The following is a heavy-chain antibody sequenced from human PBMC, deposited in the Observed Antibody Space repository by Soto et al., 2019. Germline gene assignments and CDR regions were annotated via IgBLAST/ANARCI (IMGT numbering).Heavy chain of an antibody. D-gene: IGHD1-26*01. CDR2: INSDGSST. CDR1: GFTFSSYW. Sequence: EVQLVESGGGLVQPGGSLRLSCAASGFTFSSYWMHWVRQAPGKGLVWVSRINSDGSSTSYADSVKGRFTISRDNAKNTLYLQMNSLRAEDTAVYYCAREKGGSYYKEFDYWGQGTLVTVSS. CDR3: AREKGGSYYKEFDY. V-gene: IGHV3-74*01. J-gene: IGHJ4*02.